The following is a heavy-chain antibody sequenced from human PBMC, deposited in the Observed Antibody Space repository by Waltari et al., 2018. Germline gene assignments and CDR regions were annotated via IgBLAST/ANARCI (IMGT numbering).Heavy chain of an antibody. V-gene: IGHV1-8*02. CDR1: GYRFLNYE. CDR2: VNPNSGAT. Sequence: QVQLVQSGAEVLRPGASVKVSCQASGYRFLNYEINWVRQAAGQGLEWMGWVNPNSGATAQARRFQGRITMTWDTSISTAYRELSNLRSDDTAVLYCARGRDVFANFDYNWFDPWGQGTLVTVSS. J-gene: IGHJ5*02. CDR3: ARGRDVFANFDYNWFDP. D-gene: IGHD3-3*01.